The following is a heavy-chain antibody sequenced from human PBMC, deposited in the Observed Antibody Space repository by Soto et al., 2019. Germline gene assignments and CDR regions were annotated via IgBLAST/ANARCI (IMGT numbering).Heavy chain of an antibody. Sequence: QVQLVQSGAEVKNPGASVKVSCKASGYTFTRYGIGWARQAPVEGLEWRGWINTYNGNTNYAQNVQGRVTLTTDTSTSTAYMEMRSLRSNDTAIYYCAMVDVYVTPSPQDVWGQGTTVIVSS. V-gene: IGHV1-18*01. CDR1: GYTFTRYG. CDR2: INTYNGNT. CDR3: AMVDVYVTPSPQDV. D-gene: IGHD3-16*01. J-gene: IGHJ6*02.